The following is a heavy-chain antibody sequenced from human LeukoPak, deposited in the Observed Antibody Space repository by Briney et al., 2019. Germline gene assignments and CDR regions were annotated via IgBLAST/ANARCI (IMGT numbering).Heavy chain of an antibody. D-gene: IGHD4-11*01. CDR2: ISSSSSYI. CDR3: ARVGGGLHSNYPFWFDP. CDR1: GFIFSTYS. V-gene: IGHV3-21*01. Sequence: PGGSLRLSCAASGFIFSTYSMNWVRQAPGKGLEWVSSISSSSSYIYSADSVKGRFTISRDNTKNSLYLQMNSLRAEDTAVYYCARVGGGLHSNYPFWFDPWGQGTLVTVSS. J-gene: IGHJ5*02.